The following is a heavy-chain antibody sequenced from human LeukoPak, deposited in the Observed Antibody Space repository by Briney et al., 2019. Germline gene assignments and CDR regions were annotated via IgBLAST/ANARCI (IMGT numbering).Heavy chain of an antibody. J-gene: IGHJ4*02. D-gene: IGHD5-18*01. CDR3: VKDRGGYNYGLGYFDY. V-gene: IGHV3-64D*06. CDR2: ISSNGFST. Sequence: GRSLRLSCSASGFTLSSYAMHWVRQAAGKGLEYVSTISSNGFSTYYTDSGKGRFTIPRDNSKNTLYPQMSSLRAEDTAVYYCVKDRGGYNYGLGYFDYWGQGTLVTVSS. CDR1: GFTLSSYA.